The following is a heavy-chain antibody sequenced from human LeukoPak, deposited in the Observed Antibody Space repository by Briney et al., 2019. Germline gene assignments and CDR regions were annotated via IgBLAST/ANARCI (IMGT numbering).Heavy chain of an antibody. D-gene: IGHD5-24*01. CDR2: IYTSGST. CDR3: ARDSRWLQSLDY. V-gene: IGHV4-61*02. J-gene: IGHJ4*02. Sequence: SQTLSLTCTVSGGSISSGSYYWSWIRQPAGKGLEWIGRIYTSGSTNYNPSLKSRVTISVDTSKNQFSLKLSSVTAAATAVYYCARDSRWLQSLDYWGQGTLVTVSS. CDR1: GGSISSGSYY.